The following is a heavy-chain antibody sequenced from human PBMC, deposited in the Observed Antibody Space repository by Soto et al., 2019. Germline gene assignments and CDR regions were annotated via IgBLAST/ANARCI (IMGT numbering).Heavy chain of an antibody. CDR2: IIPIFDTA. V-gene: IGHV1-69*12. J-gene: IGHJ6*02. CDR1: GGTFSSYA. D-gene: IGHD3-22*01. Sequence: QVQLVQSGAEVKKPGSSVKVSCKASGGTFSSYAISWVRQAPGQGLEWMGGIIPIFDTADYAQKFQGRATITADESTNAAYRERSSLRSEDTAVYYCAGHSRGVPGYYYGMDVWGQGTTVTVSS. CDR3: AGHSRGVPGYYYGMDV.